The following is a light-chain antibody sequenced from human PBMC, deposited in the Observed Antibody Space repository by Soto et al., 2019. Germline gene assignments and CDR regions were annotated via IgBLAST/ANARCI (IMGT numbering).Light chain of an antibody. CDR2: DVR. CDR3: SSFTTISTYV. Sequence: QSALTQPASVSGSPGQSITISCTGTSSDVGGYNYVSWYQQHPGKAPKLMIYDVRNRPSGVSNRFSGSKSVNTASLTISGLQAVDEADSYCSSFTTISTYVFGTGTKVTV. J-gene: IGLJ1*01. CDR1: SSDVGGYNY. V-gene: IGLV2-14*01.